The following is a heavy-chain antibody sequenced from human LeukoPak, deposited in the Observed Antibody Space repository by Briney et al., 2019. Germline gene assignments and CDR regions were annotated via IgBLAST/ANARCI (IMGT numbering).Heavy chain of an antibody. J-gene: IGHJ3*02. D-gene: IGHD1-26*01. V-gene: IGHV5-51*01. Sequence: GESMKISCKGSGYSFNSYWIGWVREMPGKGLEWMGSIYPGDSDTRYSPSFQGQSTISADKSISTAYLQWSSLKASDTAMYYCARRLVGASFFDAFDIWGKGTMVTVSS. CDR2: IYPGDSDT. CDR3: ARRLVGASFFDAFDI. CDR1: GYSFNSYW.